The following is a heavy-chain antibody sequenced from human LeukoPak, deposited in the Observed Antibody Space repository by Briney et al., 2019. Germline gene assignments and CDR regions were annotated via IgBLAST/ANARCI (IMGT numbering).Heavy chain of an antibody. Sequence: SETLSLTCTVSGGSISSSSYYWGWIRQPPGKGLEWIGSIYYSGSTCYNPSLKSRVTISVDTSKNQFSLKLSSVTAADTAVYYCARAPLTSYLRGVTAGRRWFDPWGQGTLVTVSS. V-gene: IGHV4-39*07. CDR3: ARAPLTSYLRGVTAGRRWFDP. CDR2: IYYSGST. D-gene: IGHD3-10*02. J-gene: IGHJ5*02. CDR1: GGSISSSSYY.